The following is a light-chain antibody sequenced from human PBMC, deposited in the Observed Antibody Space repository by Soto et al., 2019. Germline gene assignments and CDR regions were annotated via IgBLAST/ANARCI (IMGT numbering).Light chain of an antibody. V-gene: IGKV3-20*01. CDR3: QQYGSSPQWT. CDR2: GAS. Sequence: EIVLTQSPGTLSLSPGERSTLSCRASQSVSSSYLAWYQQKPGQAPRLLIYGASSRATGIPDRFSGSGSGTDLTLTISKLEPEDFAVDYCQQYGSSPQWTFGQGTKVDIK. CDR1: QSVSSSY. J-gene: IGKJ1*01.